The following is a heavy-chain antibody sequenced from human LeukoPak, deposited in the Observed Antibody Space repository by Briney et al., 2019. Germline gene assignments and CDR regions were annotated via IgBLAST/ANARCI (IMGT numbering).Heavy chain of an antibody. CDR1: EYIFTGYY. V-gene: IGHV1-2*06. CDR2: INPNNGAT. D-gene: IGHD5-12*01. Sequence: ASVKVSCKASEYIFTGYYMHWVRQAPGQGLEWMGRINPNNGATNYVQKFQGRVTITGDTSISTAYMELSSLRSDDTAVYYCARVPGYSGYDLPVDYWGQGTLVTVSS. J-gene: IGHJ4*02. CDR3: ARVPGYSGYDLPVDY.